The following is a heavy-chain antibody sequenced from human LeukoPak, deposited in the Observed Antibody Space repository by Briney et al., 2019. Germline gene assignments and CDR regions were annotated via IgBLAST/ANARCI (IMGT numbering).Heavy chain of an antibody. V-gene: IGHV4-61*02. CDR1: GGSISSGSYY. CDR2: IYTSGST. Sequence: PSQTLSLTCTVSGGSISSGSYYWSWIRQPAGKGLEWIGRIYTSGSTNYNPSLKSRVTISVDTSKNQFSLKLSSVTAADTAVYYCAREPYDFWSGYLRNWFDPWGQGTLVTVSS. D-gene: IGHD3-3*01. J-gene: IGHJ5*02. CDR3: AREPYDFWSGYLRNWFDP.